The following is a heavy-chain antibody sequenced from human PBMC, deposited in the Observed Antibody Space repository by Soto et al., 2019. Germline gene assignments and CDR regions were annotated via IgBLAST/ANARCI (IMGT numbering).Heavy chain of an antibody. V-gene: IGHV1-69*04. CDR2: IIPILGIA. Sequence: SVKVSCKASGGTFSSYTISWVRQAPGQGLEWMGRIIPILGIANYAQKFQGRVTITADKSTSTAYMELSSLRSDDTAVYYCARDAVDTAMVTWGQGTLVTISS. CDR1: GGTFSSYT. CDR3: ARDAVDTAMVT. D-gene: IGHD5-18*01. J-gene: IGHJ5*02.